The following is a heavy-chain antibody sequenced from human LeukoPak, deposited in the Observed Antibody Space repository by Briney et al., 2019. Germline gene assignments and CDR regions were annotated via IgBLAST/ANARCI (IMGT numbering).Heavy chain of an antibody. V-gene: IGHV1-2*02. CDR2: INPNSGGT. CDR3: ASESSCSSTSCFAGY. J-gene: IGHJ4*02. D-gene: IGHD2-2*01. Sequence: GASVKVSCKASGYTFTGYYMHWVRQAPGQGLEWMGWINPNSGGTNYAQKFQGRVTMTRDTSISTAYMELSRLRSDDTAVYYCASESSCSSTSCFAGYWGQGTLVTVSS. CDR1: GYTFTGYY.